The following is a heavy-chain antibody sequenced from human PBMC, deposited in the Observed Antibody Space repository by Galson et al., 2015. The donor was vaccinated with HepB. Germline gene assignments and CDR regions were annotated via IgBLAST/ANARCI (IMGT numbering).Heavy chain of an antibody. D-gene: IGHD2-21*01. J-gene: IGHJ6*03. CDR1: GFTFSSHW. CDR3: ARGDIVGYYMDV. Sequence: SLRLSCAASGFTFSSHWMHWVRQAPGKGLVWVSRIYNDGSRTNYADSVKGRFTISRDNAKNTLYLQVNSLRAEDTGVYYCARGDIVGYYMDVWGKGTKVTVSS. V-gene: IGHV3-74*01. CDR2: IYNDGSRT.